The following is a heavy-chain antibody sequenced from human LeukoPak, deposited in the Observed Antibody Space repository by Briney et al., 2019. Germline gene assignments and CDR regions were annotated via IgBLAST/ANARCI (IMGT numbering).Heavy chain of an antibody. V-gene: IGHV4-34*01. CDR1: GGSFSGYY. Sequence: SETLSLTCAVYGGSFSGYYWSWIRQPPGKGLEWIGEIDHSGATNYNPSHRSRVTISLATSKNQFSLTLSSITAADTAVYYCAKAPYCSSGSWGQGTMVTVSS. CDR3: AKAPYCSSGS. CDR2: IDHSGAT. D-gene: IGHD2-15*01. J-gene: IGHJ3*01.